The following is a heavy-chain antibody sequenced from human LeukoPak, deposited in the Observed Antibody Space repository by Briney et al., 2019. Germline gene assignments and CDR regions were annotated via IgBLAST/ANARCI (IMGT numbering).Heavy chain of an antibody. D-gene: IGHD3-3*01. J-gene: IGHJ3*02. CDR3: ARELPYYDFWSGSFGAFDI. CDR2: INSDGSST. Sequence: GGSLRLSCAASGFTFSSYWMHWVRQAPGKGLVWVSRINSDGSSTSYADSVKGRFTISRDNAKNTLYLQMNSLRAEDTAVYYCARELPYYDFWSGSFGAFDIWGQGTMVTVSS. CDR1: GFTFSSYW. V-gene: IGHV3-74*01.